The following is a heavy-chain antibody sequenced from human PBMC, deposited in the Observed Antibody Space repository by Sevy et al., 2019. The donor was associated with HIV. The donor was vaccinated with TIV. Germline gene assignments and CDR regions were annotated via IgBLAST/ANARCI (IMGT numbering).Heavy chain of an antibody. D-gene: IGHD1-26*01. CDR2: IYYSGST. Sequence: SETLSLTCTVSGGSISTSSYYWGWIRQPPGKGLEWIGSIYYSGSTYYNPSLKSRVTISIDTSKNQFSLKLSSVTAADTAVYYCASLNSGSNFDFDYWGQGTLVTVSS. CDR3: ASLNSGSNFDFDY. CDR1: GGSISTSSYY. J-gene: IGHJ4*02. V-gene: IGHV4-39*01.